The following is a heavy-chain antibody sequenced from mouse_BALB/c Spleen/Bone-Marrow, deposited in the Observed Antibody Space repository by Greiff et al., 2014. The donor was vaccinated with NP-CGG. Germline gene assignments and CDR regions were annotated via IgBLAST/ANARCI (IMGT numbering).Heavy chain of an antibody. D-gene: IGHD1-1*01. V-gene: IGHV1-82*01. CDR1: GYAFSNSW. J-gene: IGHJ4*01. Sequence: VQLQESGPELVKPGASVKISCKASGYAFSNSWMNWVKQRPGQGLEWIGRIYPGGGDTNCNGKFKGKATLTADKSSSTAYMQLSSLTSVDSAVYFCARSAYYGTNYGAMDYWGQGTSVTVSS. CDR3: ARSAYYGTNYGAMDY. CDR2: IYPGGGDT.